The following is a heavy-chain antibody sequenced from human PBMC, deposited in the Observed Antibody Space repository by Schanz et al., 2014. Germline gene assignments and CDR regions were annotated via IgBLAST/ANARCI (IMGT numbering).Heavy chain of an antibody. CDR3: AGDWASGRYYSDY. CDR2: LYINAGST. D-gene: IGHD1-26*01. CDR1: GFSVSTNY. V-gene: IGHV3-66*03. J-gene: IGHJ4*02. Sequence: EVQLVESGGGLIQPGGSLRLSCAVSGFSVSTNYMSWARQATGKGLEWISSLYINAGSTRYADSVKGRFAISRDNSKDTLYLQMNSLRTEDTAVYYCAGDWASGRYYSDYWGQGTLVTVSS.